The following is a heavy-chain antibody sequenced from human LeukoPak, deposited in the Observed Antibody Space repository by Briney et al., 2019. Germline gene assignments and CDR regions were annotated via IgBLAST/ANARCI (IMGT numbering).Heavy chain of an antibody. CDR1: GGTFSSYA. Sequence: GASVKVSCKASGGTFSSYAISWVRQAPGQELEWMGGIIPIFGTANYAQKFQGRVTITTDESTSTAYMELSSLRSEDTAVYYCAACYEKTNWFGPWGQGTLVTVSS. V-gene: IGHV1-69*05. CDR3: AACYEKTNWFGP. D-gene: IGHD2-2*01. J-gene: IGHJ5*02. CDR2: IIPIFGTA.